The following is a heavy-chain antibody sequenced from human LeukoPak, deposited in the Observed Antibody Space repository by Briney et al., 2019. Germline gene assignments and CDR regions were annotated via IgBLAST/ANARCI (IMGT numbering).Heavy chain of an antibody. CDR3: ASAIAAAGIIDY. D-gene: IGHD6-13*01. V-gene: IGHV3-30-3*01. Sequence: PXKGLEWVAVISYDGSNKYYADSVKGRFTISRDNSKNTLYLQMNSLRAEDTAVYYCASAIAAAGIIDYWGQGTLVTVSS. J-gene: IGHJ4*02. CDR2: ISYDGSNK.